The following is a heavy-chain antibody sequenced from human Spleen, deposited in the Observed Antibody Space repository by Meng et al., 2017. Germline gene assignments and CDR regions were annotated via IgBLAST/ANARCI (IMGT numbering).Heavy chain of an antibody. D-gene: IGHD3-22*01. V-gene: IGHV1-2*02. CDR1: GFRFTAYF. CDR2: TNPNNGDT. Sequence: ASVKVSCKASGFRFTAYFLHWKRQAPGQGLQWMGWTNPNNGDTNYAEKFQDRVTMTRDRSISTAYMELSSLRSDDTAVYYCARRYETSAVDPFDIWGQGTMVTVSS. J-gene: IGHJ3*02. CDR3: ARRYETSAVDPFDI.